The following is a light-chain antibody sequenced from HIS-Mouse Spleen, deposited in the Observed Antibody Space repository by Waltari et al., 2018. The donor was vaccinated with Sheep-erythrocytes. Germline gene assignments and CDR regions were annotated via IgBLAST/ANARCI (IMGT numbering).Light chain of an antibody. CDR3: QAWDSSIVA. Sequence: SSELTQPPSVSVSPGQTASITCSGDKLGDKYACWYQQKPGQSPVLVIYQDTKRPSGIPGGCSGSNSGNTATLTISGTQAMDEADYYCQAWDSSIVAFGGGTKLTVL. CDR2: QDT. V-gene: IGLV3-1*01. CDR1: KLGDKY. J-gene: IGLJ2*01.